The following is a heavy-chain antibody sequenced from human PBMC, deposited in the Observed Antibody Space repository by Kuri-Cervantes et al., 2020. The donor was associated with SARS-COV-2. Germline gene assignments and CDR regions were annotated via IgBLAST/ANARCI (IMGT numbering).Heavy chain of an antibody. CDR1: GYSFTSYW. J-gene: IGHJ6*03. CDR2: IYPGDSDT. Sequence: GGSLRLSCKGPGYSFTSYWIGWVRQMPGKGLEWMGIIYPGDSDTRYSPSFQGQVTISADKSISTAYLQWSSLKTEDTAVYYCTTGGITIFGVVISFYYYYMDVWGKGTTVTVSS. V-gene: IGHV5-51*01. CDR3: TTGGITIFGVVISFYYYYMDV. D-gene: IGHD3-3*01.